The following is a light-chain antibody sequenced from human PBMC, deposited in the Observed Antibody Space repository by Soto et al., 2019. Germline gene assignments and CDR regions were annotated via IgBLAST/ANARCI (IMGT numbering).Light chain of an antibody. Sequence: EIVLTQSPGTLSLSPGERATLSCRASQSVSSSYLAWYQQKPGQAPRLLIYGASSRATGISDRFSGSGSGTYFTLTISRPEPEDFAVYYCQQYGSSPPQITFGGGTNVEIK. J-gene: IGKJ4*01. CDR2: GAS. CDR3: QQYGSSPPQIT. V-gene: IGKV3-20*01. CDR1: QSVSSSY.